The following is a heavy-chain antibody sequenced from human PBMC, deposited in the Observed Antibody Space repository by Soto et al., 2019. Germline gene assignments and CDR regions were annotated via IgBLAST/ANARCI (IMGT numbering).Heavy chain of an antibody. CDR3: ALGHLGITTTGTWYDFDY. J-gene: IGHJ4*02. Sequence: SESLSLTCTVAPDSITSYQLTWMRQLPRQALEYVGYSYYSGTPYYNPSLKSRVTISVDTSKDQCSLKLSSVTGADTAVYYCALGHLGITTTGTWYDFDYWGQGTLVTVSS. D-gene: IGHD2-15*01. CDR1: PDSITSYQ. V-gene: IGHV4-59*01. CDR2: SYYSGTP.